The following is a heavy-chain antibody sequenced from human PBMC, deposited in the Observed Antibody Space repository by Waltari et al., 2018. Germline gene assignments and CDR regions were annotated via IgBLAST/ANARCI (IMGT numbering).Heavy chain of an antibody. V-gene: IGHV4-4*02. CDR2: IIRTGTT. J-gene: IGHJ3*02. CDR1: GDSVRSNYW. Sequence: QVQLHESGPGLVRPSETLSLPCGVSGDSVRSNYWWTWVRQPPGKGLEWIGEIIRTGTTNFHPSPESRVTILMESFNNEGSLKKRSVTAADAAVYYFVRNQKGSNSFDIWGQGTMVNVSS. D-gene: IGHD1-1*01. CDR3: VRNQKGSNSFDI.